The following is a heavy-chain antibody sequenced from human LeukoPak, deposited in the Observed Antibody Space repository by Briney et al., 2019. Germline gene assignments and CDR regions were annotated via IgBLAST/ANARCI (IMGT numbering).Heavy chain of an antibody. V-gene: IGHV1-18*01. J-gene: IGHJ4*02. CDR3: ARRGVQQHYYFDY. CDR2: ISAYNGNT. D-gene: IGHD6-13*01. CDR1: GGTFSSYA. Sequence: ASVKVPCKASGGTFSSYAISWVRQAPGQGLEWMGWISAYNGNTNYAQKLQGRVTMTTDTSTSTAYMELRSLRSDDTAVYYCARRGVQQHYYFDYWGQGTLVTVSS.